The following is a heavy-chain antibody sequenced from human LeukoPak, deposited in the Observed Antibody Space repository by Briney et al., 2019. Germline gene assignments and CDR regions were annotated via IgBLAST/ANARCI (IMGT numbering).Heavy chain of an antibody. Sequence: GGSLRLSCAASGFTFSSYSMHWARHSPVAGLEWVAFISYDGSKESYADSVKGRFTISRDNSKNTLYLHMNSLRQDDSAVYYCARGAYSSGWVWGQGTPVTV. CDR2: ISYDGSKE. CDR3: ARGAYSSGWV. D-gene: IGHD6-19*01. V-gene: IGHV3-30*01. CDR1: GFTFSSYS. J-gene: IGHJ4*02.